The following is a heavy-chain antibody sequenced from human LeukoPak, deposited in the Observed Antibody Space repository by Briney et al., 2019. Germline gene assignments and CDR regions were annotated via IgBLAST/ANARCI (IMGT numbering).Heavy chain of an antibody. J-gene: IGHJ2*01. CDR2: INHSGST. V-gene: IGHV4-34*01. CDR1: GGSFSGYY. Sequence: PSETLSLTCAVHGGSFSGYYWSWIRQPPGKGLEWIGEINHSGSTNYNPSLKSRVTISVDTSKNQFSLKLSSVTAADTAVYYCARIVVVPAVPRSRYFDLWGRGTLVTVSS. D-gene: IGHD2-2*01. CDR3: ARIVVVPAVPRSRYFDL.